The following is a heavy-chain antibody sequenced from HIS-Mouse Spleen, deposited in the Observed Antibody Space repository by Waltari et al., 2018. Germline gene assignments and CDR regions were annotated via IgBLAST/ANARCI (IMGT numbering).Heavy chain of an antibody. J-gene: IGHJ4*02. V-gene: IGHV2-70*17. CDR3: ARIAEGYTSGWYAFDY. D-gene: IGHD6-19*01. CDR2: IDWDDDK. CDR1: GFSLSTSGMC. Sequence: QVTLRESGPALVKPTQTLTLTCTFSGFSLSTSGMCVSWIRQPPGKDLEWLERIDWDDDKFYSTSLKTRLTISTDTSKNQAVLTMTNMDPLDTATYYCARIAEGYTSGWYAFDYWGQGTLVTVSS.